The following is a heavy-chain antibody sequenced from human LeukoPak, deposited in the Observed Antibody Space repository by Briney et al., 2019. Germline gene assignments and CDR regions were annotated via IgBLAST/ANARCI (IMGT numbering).Heavy chain of an antibody. Sequence: SETLSLTCTVSGGSISSYSWSWIRQPAGKGLEWIGRIYTSGSTNYNPSLKSRVTMSVDTSKNQFSLKLSSVTAADTAVYYCARWAMVRGVSAFDIWGQGTMVTVSS. CDR2: IYTSGST. CDR3: ARWAMVRGVSAFDI. D-gene: IGHD3-10*01. J-gene: IGHJ3*02. CDR1: GGSISSYS. V-gene: IGHV4-4*07.